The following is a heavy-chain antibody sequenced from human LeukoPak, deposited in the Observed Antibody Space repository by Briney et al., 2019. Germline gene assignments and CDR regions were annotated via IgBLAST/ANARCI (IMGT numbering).Heavy chain of an antibody. Sequence: GASLRLSCAASGFTVSSYAMSWVRQAPGEGLEWVSALSGSGGSTYYADSVKGRFTMSRDNSKNTLYLKMNSLRAEATAVYYCAKAPWYWSSTSCYSHYYYGMDVWGQGTTVTVSS. CDR3: AKAPWYWSSTSCYSHYYYGMDV. J-gene: IGHJ6*02. CDR2: LSGSGGST. D-gene: IGHD2-2*02. V-gene: IGHV3-23*01. CDR1: GFTVSSYA.